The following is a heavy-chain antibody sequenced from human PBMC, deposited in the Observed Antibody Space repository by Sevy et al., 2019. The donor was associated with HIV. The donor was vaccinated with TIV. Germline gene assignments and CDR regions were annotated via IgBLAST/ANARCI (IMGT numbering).Heavy chain of an antibody. J-gene: IGHJ4*02. Sequence: ASVKVSCKASDYTFSTQGFNWVRQAPGQGLEWMGWISAYNGNTKYAQKFQGRVTMTTDTSTSTAYMELRSLTSDDTVVYYCAGDWAPGYYSGAMGEKRAYYFDYWGQGTLVTVSS. CDR3: AGDWAPGYYSGAMGEKRAYYFDY. V-gene: IGHV1-18*01. CDR1: DYTFSTQG. D-gene: IGHD3-10*01. CDR2: ISAYNGNT.